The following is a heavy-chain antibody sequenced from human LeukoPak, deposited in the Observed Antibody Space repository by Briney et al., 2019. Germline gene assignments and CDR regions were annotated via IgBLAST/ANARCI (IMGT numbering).Heavy chain of an antibody. D-gene: IGHD2-2*01. CDR2: ISGSGGST. V-gene: IGHV3-23*01. CDR1: GFTFSSYA. Sequence: GGSLRLSCAASGFTFSSYAMSWVRQAPGTGLEWVSAISGSGGSTYYADSVKGRFTISRDNSKNTLYLQMNSLRAEDTAVYYCASGKRPYCSSTSCKRHYYYYYMDVWGKGTTVTVSS. J-gene: IGHJ6*03. CDR3: ASGKRPYCSSTSCKRHYYYYYMDV.